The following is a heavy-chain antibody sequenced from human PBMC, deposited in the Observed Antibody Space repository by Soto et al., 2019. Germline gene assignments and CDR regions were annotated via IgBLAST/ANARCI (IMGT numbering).Heavy chain of an antibody. CDR1: GYTFTTYA. V-gene: IGHV1-3*04. CDR2: INTGNGNT. CDR3: ARDSSAGAILASPYYYGIDV. J-gene: IGHJ6*04. D-gene: IGHD3-3*01. Sequence: ASVKVSCKASGYTFTTYAMHWVRQAPGQRLEWMGWINTGNGNTKYSQKFQGRVTITRDTSATSASTVYMEVSSLRSEDTAIYYCARDSSAGAILASPYYYGIDVSGKGTMVTVS.